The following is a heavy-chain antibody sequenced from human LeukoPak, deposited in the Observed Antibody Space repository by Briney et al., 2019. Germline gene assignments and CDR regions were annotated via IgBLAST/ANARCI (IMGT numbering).Heavy chain of an antibody. Sequence: SETLSLTCTVSGGSISSYYWSWIRQPPGKGLEWIGYIYYSGSTNYNPSLKSRVTISVDTSKNQFSLKLSSVTAADTAVYYCARAVADAVRYFDYCGQGTLVTVSS. CDR2: IYYSGST. D-gene: IGHD6-19*01. CDR3: ARAVADAVRYFDY. V-gene: IGHV4-59*01. CDR1: GGSISSYY. J-gene: IGHJ4*02.